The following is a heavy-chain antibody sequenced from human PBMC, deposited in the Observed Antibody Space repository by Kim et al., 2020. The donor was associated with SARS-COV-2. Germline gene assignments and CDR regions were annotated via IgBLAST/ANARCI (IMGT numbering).Heavy chain of an antibody. Sequence: NKYYADSVKGRFTISRDNSKNTLYLQMNSLRAEDTAVYYCARETGGCRDYWGQGTLVTVSS. CDR2: NK. J-gene: IGHJ4*02. D-gene: IGHD1-26*01. CDR3: ARETGGCRDY. V-gene: IGHV3-33*01.